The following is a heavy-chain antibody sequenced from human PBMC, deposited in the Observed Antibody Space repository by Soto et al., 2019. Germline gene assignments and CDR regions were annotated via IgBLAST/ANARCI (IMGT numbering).Heavy chain of an antibody. D-gene: IGHD7-27*01. CDR2: ISGSGDSI. CDR1: GFTFSNYA. CDR3: STGRQMGY. J-gene: IGHJ4*02. Sequence: EVQVLESGGDLVQPGGSLRLSCAASGFTFSNYAMTWVRQAPGKGLEWVSTISGSGDSIYYADSVKGRFTISRDNSQNTLYLLMNSLRADNWAVYYCSTGRQMGYWGQGTLVIVTS. V-gene: IGHV3-23*01.